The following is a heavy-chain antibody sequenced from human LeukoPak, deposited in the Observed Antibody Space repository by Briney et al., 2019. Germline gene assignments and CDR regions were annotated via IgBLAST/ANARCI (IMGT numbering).Heavy chain of an antibody. J-gene: IGHJ3*02. Sequence: KSGGSLRLSCAASGFTFSSYSMNWVRQAPGKGLEWVSSISSSSTYIYYADSLKGRFTISRDNAKNSLSLQMNSLRAEDTAVYYCARDTHCSSTSCYNAFDIWGQGTMVTVSS. V-gene: IGHV3-21*01. D-gene: IGHD2-2*02. CDR1: GFTFSSYS. CDR2: ISSSSTYI. CDR3: ARDTHCSSTSCYNAFDI.